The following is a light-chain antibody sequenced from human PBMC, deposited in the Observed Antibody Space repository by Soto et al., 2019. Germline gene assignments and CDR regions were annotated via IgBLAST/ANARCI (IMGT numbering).Light chain of an antibody. V-gene: IGLV2-8*01. CDR3: SSYAGSGNVV. CDR1: SSDDGAYNY. CDR2: EVT. J-gene: IGLJ2*01. Sequence: QSALTQPPSASGSPGQSVTISCTGTSSDDGAYNYVSWYQQHPGKAPKFMIYEVTKRPSGVPDRFSGSKSGNTASLTVSGLQAEDEADYYCSSYAGSGNVVFGGGTKLTVL.